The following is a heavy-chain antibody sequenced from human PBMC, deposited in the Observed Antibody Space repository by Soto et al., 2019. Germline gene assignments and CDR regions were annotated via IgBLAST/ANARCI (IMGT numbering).Heavy chain of an antibody. CDR1: GFTFSSYG. D-gene: IGHD5-18*01. J-gene: IGHJ4*02. CDR2: IWYDGSNK. CDR3: ARDPDTAMVTDY. Sequence: VGSLRLSCAASGFTFSSYGMHWVRQAPGKGLEWVAVIWYDGSNKYYADSVKGRFTISRDNSKNTLYLQMNSLRAEDTAVYYCARDPDTAMVTDYWGQGTLVTVSS. V-gene: IGHV3-33*01.